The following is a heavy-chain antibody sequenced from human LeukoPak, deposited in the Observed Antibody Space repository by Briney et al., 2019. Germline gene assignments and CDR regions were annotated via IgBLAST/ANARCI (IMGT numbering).Heavy chain of an antibody. CDR2: ISGGGDST. V-gene: IGHV3-23*01. J-gene: IGHJ3*02. Sequence: GGSLRLSCAASGFTFSSYAMSWVRQAPGKGLEWVSAISGGGDSTYYADSVKGRFTISRDNSKNTLYLQMNSLRAEDTAVYYCAKHLYYYDSSGYLGAFDIWGQGTMVTVSS. CDR1: GFTFSSYA. CDR3: AKHLYYYDSSGYLGAFDI. D-gene: IGHD3-22*01.